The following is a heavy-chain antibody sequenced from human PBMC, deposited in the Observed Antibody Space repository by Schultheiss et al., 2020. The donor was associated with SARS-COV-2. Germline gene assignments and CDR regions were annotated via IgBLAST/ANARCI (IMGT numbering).Heavy chain of an antibody. V-gene: IGHV3-48*04. D-gene: IGHD1-20*01. CDR3: ARDRIGDYSWNGEIDY. J-gene: IGHJ4*02. Sequence: GGSLRLSCAASGFTFSSYVMHWVRQAPGKGLEWVSYISSSGSIIHYADSVKGRFTISRDNAKNSLYLQMNSLRADDTAVYYCARDRIGDYSWNGEIDYWGQGTLVTVSS. CDR2: ISSSGSII. CDR1: GFTFSSYV.